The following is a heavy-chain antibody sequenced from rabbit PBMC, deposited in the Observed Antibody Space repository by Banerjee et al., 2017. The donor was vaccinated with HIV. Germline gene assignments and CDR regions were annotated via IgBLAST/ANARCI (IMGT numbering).Heavy chain of an antibody. CDR2: IYTTSGST. J-gene: IGHJ3*01. D-gene: IGHD1-1*01. Sequence: QQQLEESGGGLVKPGGTLTLTCKASGIDFSSYYRMCWVRQAPGRGLELIACIYTTSGSTWYASWVNGRFTISSDNAQNTVDLQMNSLTAADTATYFCARISSSGYYNHFDRWGQGTLVTVS. CDR3: ARISSSGYYNHFDR. V-gene: IGHV1S43*01. CDR1: GIDFSSYYR.